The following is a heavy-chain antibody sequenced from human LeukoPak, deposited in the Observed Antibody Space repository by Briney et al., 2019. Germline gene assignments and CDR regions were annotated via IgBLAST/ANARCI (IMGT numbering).Heavy chain of an antibody. CDR2: IYYTGST. CDR3: ARWGPGIAAAGTSDAFDI. D-gene: IGHD6-13*01. V-gene: IGHV4-39*01. J-gene: IGHJ3*02. Sequence: SETLSLTCTVSGGSISTSSYYWGWIRQPPGKRLEWVGSIYYTGSTHYNPSLKSRVTISVDTSKKQFSLKLTSVTAADTAEYYCARWGPGIAAAGTSDAFDIWGQGTVVTVSS. CDR1: GGSISTSSYY.